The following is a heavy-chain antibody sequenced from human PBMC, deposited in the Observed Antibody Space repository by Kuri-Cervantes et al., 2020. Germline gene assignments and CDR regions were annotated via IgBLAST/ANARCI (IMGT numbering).Heavy chain of an antibody. Sequence: ESLKISCTVSGGSISSSSYYWGWIRQPPGKGLEWIGSIYYSGSTYYNPSLKSRVTISVDTSKSQFSLKLSSVTAADTAVYYCARGRIAAAGTRWFDPWGQGTLVTVSS. V-gene: IGHV4-39*07. CDR1: GGSISSSSYY. CDR3: ARGRIAAAGTRWFDP. D-gene: IGHD6-13*01. J-gene: IGHJ5*02. CDR2: IYYSGST.